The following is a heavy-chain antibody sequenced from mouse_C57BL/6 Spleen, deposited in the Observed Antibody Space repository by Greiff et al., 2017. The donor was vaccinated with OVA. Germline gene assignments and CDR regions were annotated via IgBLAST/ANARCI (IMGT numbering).Heavy chain of an antibody. CDR3: ARGATVVEGDWYFDV. Sequence: EVKLMESGPELVKPGASVKMSCKASGYTFTDYNMHWVKQSHGKSLEWIGYINPNNGGTSYNQKFKGKATLTVNKSSSTAYMELRSLTSEDSAVYYCARGATVVEGDWYFDVWGTGTTVTVSS. V-gene: IGHV1-22*01. D-gene: IGHD1-1*01. CDR1: GYTFTDYN. J-gene: IGHJ1*03. CDR2: INPNNGGT.